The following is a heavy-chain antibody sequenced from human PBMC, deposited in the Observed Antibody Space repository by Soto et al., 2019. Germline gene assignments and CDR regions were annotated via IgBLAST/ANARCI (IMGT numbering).Heavy chain of an antibody. CDR1: GGTFSSYA. Sequence: QVQLVQSGAEVKKPGSSVKVSCKASGGTFSSYAISWVRQAPGQGLEWMGGIIPIFGTANYAQKFQGRVTITADKATSTAYMELSSLRSEDTAVYYCARGKYQLLLGLVHRKDDYYYYGMDVWGQGTTVTVSS. CDR3: ARGKYQLLLGLVHRKDDYYYYGMDV. J-gene: IGHJ6*02. D-gene: IGHD2-2*01. CDR2: IIPIFGTA. V-gene: IGHV1-69*06.